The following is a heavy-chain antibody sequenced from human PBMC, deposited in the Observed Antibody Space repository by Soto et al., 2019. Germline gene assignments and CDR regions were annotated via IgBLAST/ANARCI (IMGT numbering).Heavy chain of an antibody. CDR2: ISSSGTI. Sequence: PGGSLRLSCAASGFTFSTYALDWVRQAPWKGLEWVSYISSSGTIYYADSVKGRFTISRDNAKNSLYLQMNSLRDEDTAVYYCARDGRRGYDMDVWGQGTTVTVSS. CDR1: GFTFSTYA. CDR3: ARDGRRGYDMDV. V-gene: IGHV3-48*02. D-gene: IGHD3-10*01. J-gene: IGHJ6*02.